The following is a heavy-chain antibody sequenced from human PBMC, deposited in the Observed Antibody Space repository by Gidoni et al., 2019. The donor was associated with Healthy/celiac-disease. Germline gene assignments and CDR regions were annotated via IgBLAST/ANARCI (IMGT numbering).Heavy chain of an antibody. CDR2: IYYSGST. V-gene: IGHV4-39*01. Sequence: QLQLQESGPGLVKPSETLSLTCTVSGGSISSSSYYWGWIRQPPGKGLEWIGSIYYSGSTYYNPSLKSRVTISVDTSKNQFSLKLSSVTAADTAVYYCARRRLRGWFDPWGQGTLVTVSS. D-gene: IGHD4-17*01. CDR3: ARRRLRGWFDP. J-gene: IGHJ5*02. CDR1: GGSISSSSYY.